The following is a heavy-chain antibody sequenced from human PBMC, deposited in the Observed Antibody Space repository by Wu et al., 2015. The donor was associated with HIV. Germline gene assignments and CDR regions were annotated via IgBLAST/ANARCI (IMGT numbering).Heavy chain of an antibody. V-gene: IGHV1-18*01. CDR1: GYTFTSYG. CDR2: ISAYNGNT. D-gene: IGHD3-22*01. Sequence: QVQLVQSGAEVKKPGASVKVSCKASGYTFTSYGISWVRQAPGQGLEWMGWISAYNGNTNYAQKLQGRVTMTTDTSTSTAYMELRSLRSDDTAVYYCARVISITMIVVVGWFDPGAREPWSPSPQ. J-gene: IGHJ5*02. CDR3: ARVISITMIVVVGWFDP.